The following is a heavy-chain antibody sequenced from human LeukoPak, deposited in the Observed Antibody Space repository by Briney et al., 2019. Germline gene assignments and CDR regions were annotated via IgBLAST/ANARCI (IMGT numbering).Heavy chain of an antibody. CDR1: GFTFSAYP. V-gene: IGHV3-64D*09. CDR3: VKSPSDGLDV. Sequence: PGGSLRLSCSASGFTFSAYPMHWVRQAPGKGLEYVSTIFTTVDITSYAASVRGRSTTSRDNSKNTLYLQMSSLRPEDTAVYYCVKSPSDGLDVWGQGATVIVSS. CDR2: IFTTVDIT. J-gene: IGHJ6*02.